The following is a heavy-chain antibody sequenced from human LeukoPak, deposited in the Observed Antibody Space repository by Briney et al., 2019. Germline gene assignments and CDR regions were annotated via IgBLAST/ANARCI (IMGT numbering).Heavy chain of an antibody. D-gene: IGHD4-23*01. J-gene: IGHJ3*02. V-gene: IGHV3-30*04. CDR3: ARPQTTVVLGAAAFDI. Sequence: GRSLRLSCAASGFTFSIYAMHWVRQAPGKGLEWVAVISYDGSNKYYADSVKGRFTISRDNSENTLYLQMNSLRAEDTAVYYCARPQTTVVLGAAAFDIWGQGTMVTVSS. CDR2: ISYDGSNK. CDR1: GFTFSIYA.